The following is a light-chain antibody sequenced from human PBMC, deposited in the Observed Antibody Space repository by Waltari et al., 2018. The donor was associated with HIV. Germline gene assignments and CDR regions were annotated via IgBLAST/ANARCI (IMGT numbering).Light chain of an antibody. J-gene: IGKJ3*01. V-gene: IGKV1-9*01. CDR2: GAT. CDR1: QGIRNY. Sequence: DILLTQSPPFLSASVGDRVTISCRASQGIRNYLAWFQQKPGRAPKLLIFGATTLHTGVPSRFSGSGSGTQFTLTINGLQPEDFATYYCQQHNTYPLTFGPGT. CDR3: QQHNTYPLT.